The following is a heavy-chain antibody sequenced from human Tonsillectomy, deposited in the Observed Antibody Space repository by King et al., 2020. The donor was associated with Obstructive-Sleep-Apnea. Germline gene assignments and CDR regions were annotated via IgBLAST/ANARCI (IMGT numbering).Heavy chain of an antibody. V-gene: IGHV4-30-4*01. CDR1: GGSISGGDYY. CDR2: TYHSGAT. CDR3: ARERGNGDHGGYFDY. J-gene: IGHJ4*02. D-gene: IGHD4-17*01. Sequence: QLQESGPGLVKPSQTLSLTCAVSGGSISGGDYYWSWIRQTPGKGLEWLGYTYHSGATYYNPSFRGRVIISVDTSKNQFSLNVNSVTAADTAVYYCARERGNGDHGGYFDYWGQGNLVTVSS.